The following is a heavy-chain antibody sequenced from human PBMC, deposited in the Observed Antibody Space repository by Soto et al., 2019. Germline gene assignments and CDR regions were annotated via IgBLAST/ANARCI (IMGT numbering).Heavy chain of an antibody. D-gene: IGHD3-3*01. Sequence: LRLSRAASGVTFTSYAMTWGRQVPGQGLECVSTISKSGDSTYDADSVKGRFTTSKDNSKNTLYQQMNSLKSEDTAVYCCTLSTGRFLEWLLYREKHVDYWGQGTLVTVSS. CDR1: GVTFTSYA. J-gene: IGHJ4*02. CDR3: TLSTGRFLEWLLYREKHVDY. CDR2: ISKSGDST. V-gene: IGHV3-23*01.